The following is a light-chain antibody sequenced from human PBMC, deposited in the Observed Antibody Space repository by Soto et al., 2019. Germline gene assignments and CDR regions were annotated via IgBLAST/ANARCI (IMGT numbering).Light chain of an antibody. CDR2: STN. V-gene: IGLV8-61*01. Sequence: QTVVTQEPSFSVSPGRTVTLTCGLSSGSVSTSYYPSWYQRTPGQAPRTLIYSTNTRSSGVPDRFSGSILGNKAALTITGAQADDEADYYCALYMGSGIWVFGGGTKLTVL. J-gene: IGLJ3*02. CDR3: ALYMGSGIWV. CDR1: SGSVSTSYY.